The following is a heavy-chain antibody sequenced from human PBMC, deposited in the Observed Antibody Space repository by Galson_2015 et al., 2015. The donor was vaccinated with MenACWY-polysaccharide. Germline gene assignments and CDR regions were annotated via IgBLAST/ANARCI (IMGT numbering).Heavy chain of an antibody. CDR3: ARERWVRGVFFDQ. J-gene: IGHJ4*02. Sequence: SVKLSCEASGFTFSNYCIHWLRQGPGQGLEWVGGINPGGGTTVYADYVKGRVTMSRDNATSTVYLQMDSLRAEDSAVYYCARERWVRGVFFDQWGQGTLVTVSS. V-gene: IGHV3-74*01. D-gene: IGHD3-10*01. CDR2: INPGGGTT. CDR1: GFTFSNYC.